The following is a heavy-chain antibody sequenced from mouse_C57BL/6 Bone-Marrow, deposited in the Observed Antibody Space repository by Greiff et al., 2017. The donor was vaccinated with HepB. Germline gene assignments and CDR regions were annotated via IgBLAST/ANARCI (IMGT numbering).Heavy chain of an antibody. CDR3: ARSRCSSYGYFDY. Sequence: QVQLKQPGAELVRPGSSVKLSCKASGYTFTSYWMHWVKQRPIQGLEWIGNIDPSDSETHYNQKFKDKATLTVDKSSSTSYMQLSSLTSEDSAVYYGARSRCSSYGYFDYWGQGTTLTVSS. D-gene: IGHD1-1*01. J-gene: IGHJ2*01. CDR1: GYTFTSYW. V-gene: IGHV1-52*01. CDR2: IDPSDSET.